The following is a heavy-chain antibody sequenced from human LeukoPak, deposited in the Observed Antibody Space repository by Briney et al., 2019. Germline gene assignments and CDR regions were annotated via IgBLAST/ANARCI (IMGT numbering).Heavy chain of an antibody. CDR3: RSGSYYTDYYFDY. J-gene: IGHJ4*02. CDR2: IYHSGST. Sequence: KPSETLSLTCAVSGGSISSSNWWSWVRQPPGKGLEWIGEIYHSGSTNYNPSLKSRATISVDKSKNQFSLKLSSVTAADTAVYYCRSGSYYTDYYFDYWGQGTLVTVSS. CDR1: GGSISSSNW. V-gene: IGHV4-4*02. D-gene: IGHD3-10*01.